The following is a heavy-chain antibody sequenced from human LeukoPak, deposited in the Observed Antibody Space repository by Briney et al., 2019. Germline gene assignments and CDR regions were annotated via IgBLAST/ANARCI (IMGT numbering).Heavy chain of an antibody. CDR2: IIPIFGTA. CDR1: GGTFSSYA. Sequence: GASVKVSCKXSGGTFSSYAISWVRQAPGQGLEWMGRIIPIFGTANYAQKFQGRVTITTDESTSTAYMELSSLRSEDTAVYYCAREVDTAMVRLLDYWGQGTLVTVSS. CDR3: AREVDTAMVRLLDY. J-gene: IGHJ4*02. D-gene: IGHD5-18*01. V-gene: IGHV1-69*05.